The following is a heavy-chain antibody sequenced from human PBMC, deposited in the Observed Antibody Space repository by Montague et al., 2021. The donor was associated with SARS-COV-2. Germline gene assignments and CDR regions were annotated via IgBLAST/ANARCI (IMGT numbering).Heavy chain of an antibody. CDR2: IRSKAYGGTT. CDR1: GFTFGDYA. Sequence: SLRLSCAASGFTFGDYAMSWVRQAPGKGLEWGGFIRSKAYGGTTEYAASVRGRFTISRDNARNSLYLQMNSLRAEDTAVYYCVRATLYMDVWGEGTTVAVSS. V-gene: IGHV3-49*04. CDR3: VRATLYMDV. J-gene: IGHJ6*03.